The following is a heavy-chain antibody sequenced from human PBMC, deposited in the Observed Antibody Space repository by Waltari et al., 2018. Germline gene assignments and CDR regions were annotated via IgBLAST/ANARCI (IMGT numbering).Heavy chain of an antibody. CDR3: ARTYLYYGSGRSELDY. D-gene: IGHD3-10*01. J-gene: IGHJ4*02. Sequence: QVRLEQWGADLLKPSETLSLTCAIYSGSFNAYFWTWIRQSPGGGLGWIGDISFSGTTNYNPSLGSRVSMSVDVSKNQFSLKLTSVTAADTAVYYCARTYLYYGSGRSELDYWGRGTLVTVSS. V-gene: IGHV4-34*01. CDR2: ISFSGTT. CDR1: SGSFNAYF.